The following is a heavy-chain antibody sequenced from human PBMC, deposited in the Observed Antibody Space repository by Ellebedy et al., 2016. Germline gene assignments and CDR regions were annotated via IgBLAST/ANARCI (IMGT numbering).Heavy chain of an antibody. CDR2: IKQDGSEK. V-gene: IGHV3-7*03. CDR1: GFTFSSYW. CDR3: TTDRDWLLDFDY. J-gene: IGHJ4*02. D-gene: IGHD3-9*01. Sequence: GGSLRLSCAASGFTFSSYWMSWVRQAPGKGLEWVANIKQDGSEKYYVDSVEGRFAISRDNAKNSLCLQMNSLKTEDTAVYYCTTDRDWLLDFDYWGQGTLVTVSS.